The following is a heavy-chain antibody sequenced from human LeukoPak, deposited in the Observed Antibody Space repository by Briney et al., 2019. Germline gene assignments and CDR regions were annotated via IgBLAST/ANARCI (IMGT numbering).Heavy chain of an antibody. Sequence: GGSLRLSCAASGFTFDDYAMHWVRHAPGKGLEWVSGISWNSGSIGYADSVKGRFTISRDNAKNSLYLQMNSLRAEDMALYYCAKGDHSSWFSGWFDPWGQGTLVTVSS. D-gene: IGHD6-13*01. V-gene: IGHV3-9*03. CDR3: AKGDHSSWFSGWFDP. CDR2: ISWNSGSI. J-gene: IGHJ5*02. CDR1: GFTFDDYA.